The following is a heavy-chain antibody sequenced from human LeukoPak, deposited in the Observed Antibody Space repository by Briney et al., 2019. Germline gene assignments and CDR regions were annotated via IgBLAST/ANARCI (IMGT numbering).Heavy chain of an antibody. D-gene: IGHD4/OR15-4a*01. Sequence: SETLSLTCTVCGGSISSYYWSWIRQPPGKGLEWIGYIYYSGSINYNPSLKSRVTISVDTSKNQFSLKLSSVTAADTAVYYCARVGAAYGMDVWGQGTTVTVSS. CDR1: GGSISSYY. V-gene: IGHV4-59*01. CDR3: ARVGAAYGMDV. J-gene: IGHJ6*02. CDR2: IYYSGSI.